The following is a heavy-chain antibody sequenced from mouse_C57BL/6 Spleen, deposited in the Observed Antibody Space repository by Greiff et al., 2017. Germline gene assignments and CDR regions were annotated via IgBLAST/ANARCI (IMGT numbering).Heavy chain of an antibody. CDR2: IWSGGST. Sequence: VKLVESGPGLVQPSQSLSITCTVSGFSLTSYGVHWVRQPPGKGLEWLGVIWSGGSTDYNAAFISTLSISKDNSKSQVFFKMTSLQADDTAVYYCAKTYSGDAMDYWGQGTSVTVSS. CDR3: AKTYSGDAMDY. J-gene: IGHJ4*01. CDR1: GFSLTSYG. V-gene: IGHV2-4*01.